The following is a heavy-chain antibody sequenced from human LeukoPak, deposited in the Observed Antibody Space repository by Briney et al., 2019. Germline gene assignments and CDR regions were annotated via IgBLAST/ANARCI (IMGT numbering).Heavy chain of an antibody. CDR3: ARQIPTWRAFDI. V-gene: IGHV4-30-4*01. Sequence: SQTLSLTCTVSGGSISSGDYYWSWIRQPPGKGLEWIGYIYYSGSTYYNPSLKSRVTISVDTSKSQFSLKLSSVTAADTAVYYCARQIPTWRAFDIWGQGTMVTVSS. CDR1: GGSISSGDYY. CDR2: IYYSGST. J-gene: IGHJ3*02.